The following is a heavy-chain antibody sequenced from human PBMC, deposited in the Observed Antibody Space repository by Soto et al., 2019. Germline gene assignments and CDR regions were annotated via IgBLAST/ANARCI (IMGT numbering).Heavy chain of an antibody. CDR3: ARAVTPYFGTWFDP. Sequence: SETLSLTCGVSGGSITSGNTYSWSWIRQPPGKGLEWIGSISHTGSTSYSPSLKSRVSMSVDKSKNQFSLKLSSVTAADTAVYYCARAVTPYFGTWFDPWGQGTLVTVSS. J-gene: IGHJ5*02. D-gene: IGHD3-10*01. V-gene: IGHV4-30-2*01. CDR1: GGSITSGNTYS. CDR2: ISHTGST.